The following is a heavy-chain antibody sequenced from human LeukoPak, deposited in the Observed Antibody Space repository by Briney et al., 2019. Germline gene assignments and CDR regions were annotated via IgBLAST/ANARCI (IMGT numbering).Heavy chain of an antibody. CDR3: ARDHSGTVDY. J-gene: IGHJ4*02. D-gene: IGHD6-19*01. V-gene: IGHV1-18*01. Sequence: ASVKVSCKASGYTFTSYGISWVRQAPGQGLECIGCITAYNANTTYAQTLQARVTMTTHTSTSTAYMELRSLRSDDTAVYYCARDHSGTVDYWGQGTLVTVSS. CDR1: GYTFTSYG. CDR2: ITAYNANT.